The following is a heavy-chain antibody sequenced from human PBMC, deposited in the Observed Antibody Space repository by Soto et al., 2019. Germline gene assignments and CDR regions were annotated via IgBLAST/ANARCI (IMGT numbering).Heavy chain of an antibody. CDR3: ARSLSYYNPDY. D-gene: IGHD1-26*01. V-gene: IGHV3-33*01. CDR1: GFTFSTYG. J-gene: IGHJ4*02. CDR2: IWDDGSNK. Sequence: QVQLVESGGGVVQPGRSLRLSCIASGFTFSTYGMHWVRQAPGKGLEWVAVIWDDGSNKYYADSVKGRFTISRDNSKNTLDLQMNSLRAEDTAVYYCARSLSYYNPDYWGQGTLVTVSS.